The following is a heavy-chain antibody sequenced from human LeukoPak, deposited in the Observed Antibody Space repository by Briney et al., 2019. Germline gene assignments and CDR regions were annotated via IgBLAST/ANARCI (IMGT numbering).Heavy chain of an antibody. CDR1: GFTFSSYA. V-gene: IGHV3-23*01. J-gene: IGHJ4*02. D-gene: IGHD5-18*01. CDR2: ISGSGGST. CDR3: AKDRGYSYGPDQYYFDY. Sequence: GGSLRLSCAASGFTFSSYAMSWVRQAPGKGLEWVSAISGSGGSTYYADSVKGRFTISRDNSKNTLYLQMNSLRAEDTAVYYCAKDRGYSYGPDQYYFDYWGQGTLVTVSS.